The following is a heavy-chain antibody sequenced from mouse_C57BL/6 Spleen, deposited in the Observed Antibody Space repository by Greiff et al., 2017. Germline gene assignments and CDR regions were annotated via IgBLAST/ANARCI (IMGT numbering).Heavy chain of an antibody. CDR2: IYPGSGST. CDR3: ARGNEYDGEYYDAMDD. V-gene: IGHV1-55*01. J-gene: IGHJ4*01. D-gene: IGHD2-4*01. Sequence: QVQLQQSGAELVKPGASVKMSCKASGYTFTSYWITWVKQRPGQGLAWIGDIYPGSGSTNYNEKFKSKATLTVDTSSSTAYLQLSSLTSEDSAGYYCARGNEYDGEYYDAMDDWGQGTSVTVSS. CDR1: GYTFTSYW.